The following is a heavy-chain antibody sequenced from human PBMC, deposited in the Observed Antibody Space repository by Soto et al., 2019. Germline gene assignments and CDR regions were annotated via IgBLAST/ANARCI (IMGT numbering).Heavy chain of an antibody. CDR3: AKTYRPSILPGYPSFDS. CDR2: ISWNSNSR. Sequence: EVQLVESGGGLVQPGRSLRLSCAASGFKFDDYAMHWVRQAPGKGLEWVSGISWNSNSRGYADSVQGRFTISRYNAKNYLYLQMNSLKPEDTALYYCAKTYRPSILPGYPSFDSWGQGNLVTVSS. V-gene: IGHV3-9*01. D-gene: IGHD3-9*01. CDR1: GFKFDDYA. J-gene: IGHJ4*02.